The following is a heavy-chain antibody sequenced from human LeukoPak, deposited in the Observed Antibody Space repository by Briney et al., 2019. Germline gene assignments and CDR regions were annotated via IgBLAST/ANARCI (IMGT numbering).Heavy chain of an antibody. D-gene: IGHD3-16*01. CDR1: GFTFSSYG. Sequence: QPGGSLRLSCAASGFTFSSYGMHWVRQAPGKGLEWVAVISYDGSNKYYADSVKGRFTISRDNSKNTLYLQMNSLRAEDTAVYYCARGGPEAYYYYYMDVWGKGTTVTISS. J-gene: IGHJ6*03. V-gene: IGHV3-30*03. CDR3: ARGGPEAYYYYYMDV. CDR2: ISYDGSNK.